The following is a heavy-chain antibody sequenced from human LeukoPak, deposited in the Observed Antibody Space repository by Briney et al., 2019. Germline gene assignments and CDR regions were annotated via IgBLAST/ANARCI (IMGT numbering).Heavy chain of an antibody. CDR3: ARSRFYFDY. CDR1: GFTFSTYW. Sequence: GGSLRLSCAASGFTFSTYWMGWVRQALGNGLEWVAKIKPDGSEKDHVDSVKGRFTISRDNAKNSLYLQLNSLRAEDTAVYYCARSRFYFDYWGQGTLVTVSS. V-gene: IGHV3-7*01. CDR2: IKPDGSEK. J-gene: IGHJ4*02.